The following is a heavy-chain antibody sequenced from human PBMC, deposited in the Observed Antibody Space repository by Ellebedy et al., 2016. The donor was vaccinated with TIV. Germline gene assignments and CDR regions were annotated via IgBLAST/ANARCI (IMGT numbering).Heavy chain of an antibody. Sequence: ASVKVSCXASGYTFSSFDINWVRQAPGQGLEWMGWMNPNSGNTGYAQKLQGRVTMTRDTSISTAYMELSSLRSEDTAVYYCTTSKGCRSTSCYVGDYWGQGTLVTVSS. J-gene: IGHJ4*02. D-gene: IGHD2-2*01. CDR3: TTSKGCRSTSCYVGDY. CDR1: GYTFSSFD. V-gene: IGHV1-8*01. CDR2: MNPNSGNT.